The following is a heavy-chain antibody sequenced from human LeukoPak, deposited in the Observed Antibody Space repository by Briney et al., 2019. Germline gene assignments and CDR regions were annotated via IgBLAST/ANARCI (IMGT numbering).Heavy chain of an antibody. V-gene: IGHV4-31*03. Sequence: SETLSLTCTVSGGSINTNPNYWGWVRQPPGKGLEWIGYIYYSGSTYYNPSLKSRVTISVDTSKNQFSLKLSSVTAADTAVYYCARGSTVTIFDYWGQGTLVTVSS. CDR2: IYYSGST. CDR3: ARGSTVTIFDY. CDR1: GGSINTNPNY. D-gene: IGHD4-17*01. J-gene: IGHJ4*02.